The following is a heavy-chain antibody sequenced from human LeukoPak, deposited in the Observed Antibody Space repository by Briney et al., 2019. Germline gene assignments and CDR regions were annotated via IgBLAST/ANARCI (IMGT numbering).Heavy chain of an antibody. D-gene: IGHD3-10*01. Sequence: PGGSLRLSCAVSGVPISGYWMSWVRQAPGKGLEWVANIKQDASEIYYVGSVKGRFTISRDNAKNSVFLQMNSLRAEDTAVYYCAKDGGPFDNWGQGILVTVSS. CDR3: AKDGGPFDN. CDR1: GVPISGYW. J-gene: IGHJ4*02. CDR2: IKQDASEI. V-gene: IGHV3-7*01.